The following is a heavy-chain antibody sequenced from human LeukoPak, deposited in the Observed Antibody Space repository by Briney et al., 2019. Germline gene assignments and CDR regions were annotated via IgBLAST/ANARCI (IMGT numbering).Heavy chain of an antibody. CDR2: IRSQASGGTT. CDR3: TRIIAGRTFDS. CDR1: GFTFGDFV. J-gene: IGHJ4*02. D-gene: IGHD2-15*01. Sequence: GGSLRLSCTVSGFTFGDFVMSWVRQAPGKGLECVGFIRSQASGGTTEYAPSVKGRFTISRDNSKRIVYLQMNSVWTEDTAVYYCTRIIAGRTFDSWGQGTLVTVST. V-gene: IGHV3-49*04.